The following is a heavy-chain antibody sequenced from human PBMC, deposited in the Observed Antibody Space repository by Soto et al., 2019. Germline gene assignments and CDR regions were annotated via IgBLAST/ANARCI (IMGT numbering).Heavy chain of an antibody. V-gene: IGHV3-33*08. Sequence: PGGSLRLSCAASGFTFSTYAMAWVRQAPGKGLEWVAVIWYDGSNKYYADSVKGRFTISRDNSKNTLYLQMNSLRAEDTAVYYCARDGQYHDSSGYPDYWGQGTLVTVSS. CDR1: GFTFSTYA. J-gene: IGHJ4*02. D-gene: IGHD3-22*01. CDR3: ARDGQYHDSSGYPDY. CDR2: IWYDGSNK.